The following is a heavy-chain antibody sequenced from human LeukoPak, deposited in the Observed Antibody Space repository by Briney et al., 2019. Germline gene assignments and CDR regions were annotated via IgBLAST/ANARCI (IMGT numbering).Heavy chain of an antibody. Sequence: GGSLRLSCAASGFTFSSFAMSWVRQTPGKGLEWVSSISSSGRNTYYADSVKGRSTISRDNSENTLYLQVSSLRAEDTAMYYCAKRDRPCSGDCSAPYYFDYWGQGTLVTVSS. CDR1: GFTFSSFA. CDR2: ISSSGRNT. D-gene: IGHD2-21*02. V-gene: IGHV3-23*01. CDR3: AKRDRPCSGDCSAPYYFDY. J-gene: IGHJ4*02.